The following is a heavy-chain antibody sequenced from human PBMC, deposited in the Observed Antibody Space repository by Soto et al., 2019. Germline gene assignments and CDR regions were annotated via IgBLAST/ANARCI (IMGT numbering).Heavy chain of an antibody. CDR2: INPHGGST. V-gene: IGHV1-46*03. CDR1: GDTFTSYY. D-gene: IGHD3-3*01. CDR3: ARSSGGNFGIIIEGSNWFDS. J-gene: IGHJ5*01. Sequence: ASVKVSCKAPGDTFTSYYLNWVRQAPGQGLEWMGVINPHGGSTKYAQKFQGRVTMTRDTSRSTVYMELRSLRSDDTAIYYCARSSGGNFGIIIEGSNWFDSWGQGTLVAVPS.